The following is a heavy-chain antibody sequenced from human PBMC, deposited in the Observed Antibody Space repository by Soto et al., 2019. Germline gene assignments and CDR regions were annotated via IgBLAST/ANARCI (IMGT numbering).Heavy chain of an antibody. Sequence: QVQLVESGGGVVQPGRSLRLSCAASGFTFSSYGMHWVRQAPGKGLEWVAVISAAGRTTYYADSVKGRFTISRDNSKYTLDLQMNSLRAEDTAVYYCAKEGITWKFAFDIWGQGTMVTVSS. CDR3: AKEGITWKFAFDI. D-gene: IGHD1-1*01. V-gene: IGHV3-30*18. CDR1: GFTFSSYG. CDR2: ISAAGRTT. J-gene: IGHJ3*02.